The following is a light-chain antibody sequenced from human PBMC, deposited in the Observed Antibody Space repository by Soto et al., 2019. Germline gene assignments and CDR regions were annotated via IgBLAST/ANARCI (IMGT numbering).Light chain of an antibody. CDR1: SSNSGSNS. CDR3: AAWDDSLSGPV. V-gene: IGLV1-44*01. Sequence: QAVVTQPPSASGTPGQRVTISCSGSSSNSGSNSVNWYHHLPGAAPKLLIYSNNQRPSGVPDRFSGSKSGTSASLAISGLQSEDEADYYCAAWDDSLSGPVFGGGTKLTVL. CDR2: SNN. J-gene: IGLJ3*02.